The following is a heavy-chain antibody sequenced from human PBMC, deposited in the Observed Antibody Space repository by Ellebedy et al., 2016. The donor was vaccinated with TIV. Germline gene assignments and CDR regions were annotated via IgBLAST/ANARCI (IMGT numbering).Heavy chain of an antibody. V-gene: IGHV3-23*01. J-gene: IGHJ4*02. D-gene: IGHD3-22*01. CDR2: ISASGIST. CDR3: AKLDSSGYYYGRFDY. Sequence: GESLKISCGAPGFSFSNFAMTWVRQAPGKGLEWVSFISASGISTDYADSVRGRVTISRDNSRNTLYLQMDSLRADDTAVYYCAKLDSSGYYYGRFDYWGQGTLVTVSS. CDR1: GFSFSNFA.